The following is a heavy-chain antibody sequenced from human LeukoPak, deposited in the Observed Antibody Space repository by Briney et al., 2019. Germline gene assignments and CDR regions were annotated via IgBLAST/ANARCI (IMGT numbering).Heavy chain of an antibody. CDR2: INPNSGGT. D-gene: IGHD3-22*01. CDR1: GYTFTGYY. V-gene: IGHV1-2*02. Sequence: ASVKVSCKASGYTFTGYYMHWVRQAPGQGLEWMGWINPNSGGTNYAQNFQGRVTMTRDTSISTAYMELSRLRSDDTAVYYCASDLYYYDSNPAFDIWGQGTMVTVSS. CDR3: ASDLYYYDSNPAFDI. J-gene: IGHJ3*02.